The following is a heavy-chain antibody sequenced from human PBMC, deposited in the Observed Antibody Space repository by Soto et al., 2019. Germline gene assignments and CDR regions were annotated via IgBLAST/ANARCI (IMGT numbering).Heavy chain of an antibody. CDR3: MTTTRDRPFEY. CDR2: LRQDGSEK. D-gene: IGHD1-1*01. Sequence: EVQLVESGGDLVQPGGSLRLSCEASGFSFSSYWMTWVRQAPGKRLDYETILRQDGSEKKYVDSVLGRFTISRDNAKTSSYLQMNSLRDEDTAVYYCMTTTRDRPFEYWGQGTLVSVSS. V-gene: IGHV3-7*03. J-gene: IGHJ4*02. CDR1: GFSFSSYW.